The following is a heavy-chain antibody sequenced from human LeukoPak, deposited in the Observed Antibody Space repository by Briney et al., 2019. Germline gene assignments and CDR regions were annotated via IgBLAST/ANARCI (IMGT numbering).Heavy chain of an antibody. CDR3: AKDRHYYDSSGSFDP. CDR1: GFTFDDYA. V-gene: IGHV3-9*01. J-gene: IGHJ5*02. D-gene: IGHD3-22*01. CDR2: ISWNSGSI. Sequence: GRSLRLSCAASGFTFDDYAMHWVRQAPGKGLEGVSGISWNSGSIGYADSVKGRLTISRDNPNNSLYLQMNSLRAEDTALYYCAKDRHYYDSSGSFDPWGQGTLVTVSS.